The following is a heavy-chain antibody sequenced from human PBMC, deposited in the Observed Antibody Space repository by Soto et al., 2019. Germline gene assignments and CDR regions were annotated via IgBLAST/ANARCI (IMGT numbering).Heavy chain of an antibody. CDR2: IYYSGST. CDR1: GGSISSSSYY. V-gene: IGHV4-39*01. Sequence: SETLSLTCTVSGGSISSSSYYWGWIRQPPGKGLEWIGSIYYSGSTYYNPSLKSRVTISVDTSKNQFSLKLSSVTAADTAVYYCARRGDYGSGSCYYFDYWGQGTLVTVSS. CDR3: ARRGDYGSGSCYYFDY. D-gene: IGHD3-10*01. J-gene: IGHJ4*02.